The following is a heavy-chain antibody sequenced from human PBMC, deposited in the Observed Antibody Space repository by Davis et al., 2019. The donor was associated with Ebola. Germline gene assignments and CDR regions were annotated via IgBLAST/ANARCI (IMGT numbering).Heavy chain of an antibody. Sequence: SETLSLTCAVSGGSFSGYYWSWIRQPPGKGLEWIGDINHSGSTNYNPSLKSRVTISADTSKNQFSLKLISVTAADTAVYYCARAYSSGWYPWVDYWGQGTLVTVSS. CDR1: GGSFSGYY. J-gene: IGHJ4*02. D-gene: IGHD6-19*01. CDR3: ARAYSSGWYPWVDY. V-gene: IGHV4-34*01. CDR2: INHSGST.